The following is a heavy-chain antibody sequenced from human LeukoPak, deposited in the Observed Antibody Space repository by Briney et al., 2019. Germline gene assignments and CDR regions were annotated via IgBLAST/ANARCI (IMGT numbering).Heavy chain of an antibody. J-gene: IGHJ6*02. Sequence: GGSLRLSCAASGFTFSDYYMSWIRQAPGKGLEWVSYISSSSSYKYYADSVKGRFTISRDNAKNSLYLQMNSLRAEDTAVYYCARAIAAADPYGMDVWGQGTTVTVSS. CDR3: ARAIAAADPYGMDV. CDR1: GFTFSDYY. D-gene: IGHD6-13*01. V-gene: IGHV3-11*06. CDR2: ISSSSSYK.